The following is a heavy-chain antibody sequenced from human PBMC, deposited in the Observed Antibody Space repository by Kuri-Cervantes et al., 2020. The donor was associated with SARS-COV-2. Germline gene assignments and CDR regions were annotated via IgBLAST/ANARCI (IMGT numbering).Heavy chain of an antibody. D-gene: IGHD3-10*01. CDR2: IRSKAYGGTT. Sequence: GESLKISCTASGFTFGDYAMSWVRQAPGKGLEWVGFIRSKAYGGTTEYAASVKGRFTISRDDSKSIAYLQMNSLKTEDTAVYYCSRLMYGSWSYYPLSYWGQGTLVTVSS. CDR3: SRLMYGSWSYYPLSY. CDR1: GFTFGDYA. V-gene: IGHV3-49*04. J-gene: IGHJ4*02.